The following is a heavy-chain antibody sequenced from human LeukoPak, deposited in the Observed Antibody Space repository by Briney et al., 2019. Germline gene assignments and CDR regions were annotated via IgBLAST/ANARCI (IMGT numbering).Heavy chain of an antibody. CDR2: VYYSGST. V-gene: IGHV4-61*01. D-gene: IGHD6-13*01. Sequence: SETLSLTCTVSGGSVSSGRYYWSWIRQPPGKGLEWIGYVYYSGSTNYSPSLKSRVTISLDTSENQFSLKLSSVTAADTAVHHCARGGAAAGISGMDVWGQGTTVTVSS. CDR1: GGSVSSGRYY. J-gene: IGHJ6*02. CDR3: ARGGAAAGISGMDV.